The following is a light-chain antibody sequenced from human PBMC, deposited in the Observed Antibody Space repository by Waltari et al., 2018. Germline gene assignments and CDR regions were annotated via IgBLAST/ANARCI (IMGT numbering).Light chain of an antibody. CDR2: GTT. V-gene: IGLV7-46*01. Sequence: RQQPGQVPRNVVGGTTNKRSWTPARFSGSLLGGKAALTLSGAQPEDEAEYYCLLWYSGARWVFGGGTKLSVL. J-gene: IGLJ3*02. CDR3: LLWYSGARWV.